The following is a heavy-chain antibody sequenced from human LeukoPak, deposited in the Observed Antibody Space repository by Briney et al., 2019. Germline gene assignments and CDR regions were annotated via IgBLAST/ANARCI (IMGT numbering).Heavy chain of an antibody. CDR3: AKSNWNYVVGY. CDR2: ISYDGSNK. Sequence: PGRSLRLSCAASGFTFSSYGMHWVRQAPGKGLEWVAVISYDGSNKYYADSVKGRFTISRDNSKNTLYLQMNSLRAEDTAVYYCAKSNWNYVVGYWGQGTLVTVSS. D-gene: IGHD1-7*01. V-gene: IGHV3-30*18. CDR1: GFTFSSYG. J-gene: IGHJ4*02.